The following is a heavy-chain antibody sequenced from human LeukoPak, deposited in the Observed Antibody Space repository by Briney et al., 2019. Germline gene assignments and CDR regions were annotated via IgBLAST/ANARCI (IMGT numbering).Heavy chain of an antibody. CDR3: TTAPPSIEWELLVLDY. D-gene: IGHD1-26*01. CDR2: IKSKTDGGTT. V-gene: IGHV3-15*01. CDR1: GFTFSNAW. Sequence: GGSLRLSCAASGFTFSNAWMSWVRQAPGKGLEWVGRIKSKTDGGTTDYAAPVKGRFTISRDDSKNTLYLQMNSLKTEDTAVYYCTTAPPSIEWELLVLDYWGQGTLVTVSS. J-gene: IGHJ4*02.